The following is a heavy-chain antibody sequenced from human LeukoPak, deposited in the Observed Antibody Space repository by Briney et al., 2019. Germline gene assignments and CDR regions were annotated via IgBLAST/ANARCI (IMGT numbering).Heavy chain of an antibody. CDR2: INPNSGDT. D-gene: IGHD6-19*01. V-gene: IGHV1-2*02. J-gene: IGHJ4*02. Sequence: ASVKVSCKASGYTFTGYHIHWVRQAPGQGLEWMGWINPNSGDTNYAQKFQGRVTMTRDTSISTAYMELNTLRSDDTAVYYCATYGWPVQGFYFDYWGQGTLVTVSS. CDR3: ATYGWPVQGFYFDY. CDR1: GYTFTGYH.